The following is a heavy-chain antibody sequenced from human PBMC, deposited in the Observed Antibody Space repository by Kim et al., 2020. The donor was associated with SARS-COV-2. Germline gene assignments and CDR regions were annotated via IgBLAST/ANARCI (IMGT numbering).Heavy chain of an antibody. CDR1: GFTFSSYA. CDR2: ISYDGSNK. D-gene: IGHD3-10*01. V-gene: IGHV3-30*04. J-gene: IGHJ6*02. Sequence: GGSLRLSCAASGFTFSSYAMHWVRQAPGKGLEWVAVISYDGSNKYYADSVKGRFTISRDNSKNTLYLQMNSLRAEDTAVYYCARDSPEDFDYYGSDQVFYDGMDVWGQGTTVTVSS. CDR3: ARDSPEDFDYYGSDQVFYDGMDV.